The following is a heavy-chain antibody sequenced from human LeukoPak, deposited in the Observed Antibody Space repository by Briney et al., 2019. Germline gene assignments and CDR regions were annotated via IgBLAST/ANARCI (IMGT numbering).Heavy chain of an antibody. J-gene: IGHJ3*02. Sequence: GGSLRLSCAASGFTFSDYYMSWIRQAPGKGLEWVSYISSSGSTIYYADSVKGRFTISRDNSKNTLYLQMNSLRAEDTAVYYCAKDRSSSSYDAFDIWGQGTMVTVSS. CDR3: AKDRSSSSYDAFDI. D-gene: IGHD6-19*01. CDR2: ISSSGSTI. V-gene: IGHV3-11*04. CDR1: GFTFSDYY.